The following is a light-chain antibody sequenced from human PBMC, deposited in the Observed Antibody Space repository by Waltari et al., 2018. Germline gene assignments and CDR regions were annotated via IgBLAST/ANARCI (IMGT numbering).Light chain of an antibody. CDR2: YDS. Sequence: SYVVTQSPSVSVAPGETARITCGGDNIGSKSVHWYQQRPGHAPVLVISYDSDRPAGIPERFSGSNSGNTATLTISWVEADDEADYYCLVWHSTTDHHGVFGGGTKLTVL. CDR1: NIGSKS. CDR3: LVWHSTTDHHGV. J-gene: IGLJ2*01. V-gene: IGLV3-21*04.